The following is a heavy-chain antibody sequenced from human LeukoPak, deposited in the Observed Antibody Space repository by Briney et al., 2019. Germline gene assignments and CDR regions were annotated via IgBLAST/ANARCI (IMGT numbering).Heavy chain of an antibody. CDR2: IYTSGST. CDR3: ARQKSDIVATRPFDY. D-gene: IGHD5-12*01. CDR1: GGSISSYY. V-gene: IGHV4-4*07. J-gene: IGHJ4*02. Sequence: SETLSLTCTVSGGSISSYYWSWIRQPAGKGLEWIGRIYTSGSTNYNPSLKSRVTISVDTSKNQFSLRLSSVTAADTAVYYCARQKSDIVATRPFDYWGQGTLVTVSS.